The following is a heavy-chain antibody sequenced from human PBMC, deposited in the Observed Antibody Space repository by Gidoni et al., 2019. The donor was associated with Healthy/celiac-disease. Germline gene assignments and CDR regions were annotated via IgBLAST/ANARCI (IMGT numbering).Heavy chain of an antibody. J-gene: IGHJ4*02. CDR2: ISGSGGST. Sequence: EVQLLESGGGLVQPGGSLRLSCAASGFTFSSYAMSWVRQAPGKGLEWVSAISGSGGSTYYADSVKGRFTISRDNSKNTLYLQMNSLRAEDTAVYYCAKMGGGYYYDSSGRNDYWGQGTLVTVSS. CDR1: GFTFSSYA. D-gene: IGHD3-22*01. CDR3: AKMGGGYYYDSSGRNDY. V-gene: IGHV3-23*01.